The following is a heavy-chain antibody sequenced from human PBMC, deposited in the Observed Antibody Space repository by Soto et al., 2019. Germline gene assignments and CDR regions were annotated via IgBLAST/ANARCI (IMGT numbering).Heavy chain of an antibody. D-gene: IGHD6-6*01. V-gene: IGHV4-39*01. CDR1: GDSITSSSHY. Sequence: QLQLQESGPGLVKPSETLSLTCTVSGDSITSSSHYWGWIRQPPGKGLECIANIYYDGNTYYNPSPKRRFALSLVTSKTLSSLRLNSVTAADPAVYYCASSSIEPPVFMYPFDSWGQGTLGTISS. CDR3: ASSSIEPPVFMYPFDS. J-gene: IGHJ4*02. CDR2: IYYDGNT.